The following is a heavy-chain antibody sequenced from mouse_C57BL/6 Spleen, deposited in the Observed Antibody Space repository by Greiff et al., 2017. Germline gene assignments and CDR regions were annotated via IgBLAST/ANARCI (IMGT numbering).Heavy chain of an antibody. CDR1: GYTFTSYG. CDR2: IYPRSGNT. V-gene: IGHV1-81*01. Sequence: VQLVESGAELARPGASVKLSCKASGYTFTSYGISWVKQRTGQGLEWIGEIYPRSGNTYYNEKFKGKATLTADKSSSTAYEELRSLTSEDSAVYFCARDYYDYDEGYYYAMDYWGQGTSVTVSS. D-gene: IGHD2-4*01. CDR3: ARDYYDYDEGYYYAMDY. J-gene: IGHJ4*01.